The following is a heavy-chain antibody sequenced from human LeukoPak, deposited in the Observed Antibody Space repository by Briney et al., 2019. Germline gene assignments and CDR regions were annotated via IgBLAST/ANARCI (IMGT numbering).Heavy chain of an antibody. CDR2: INAGNGNT. CDR1: GYTFTSYA. Sequence: ASVKVSCKASGYTFTSYAMHWVRQAPGQRLEWMGWINAGNGNTKYSQKFQGRVTITRDTSASTAYMELSSLRSEDTAVYYCARGESGVGYFDLWGRGTLVTVSS. V-gene: IGHV1-3*01. D-gene: IGHD3-3*01. CDR3: ARGESGVGYFDL. J-gene: IGHJ2*01.